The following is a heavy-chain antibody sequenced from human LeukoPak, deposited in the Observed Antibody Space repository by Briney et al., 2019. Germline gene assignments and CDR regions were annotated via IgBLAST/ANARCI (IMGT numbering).Heavy chain of an antibody. Sequence: GGSLRLSCAASGFTFSTYSMHWVRQAPGKGLEWVAFIRYDGSNKYYADSVKGRFTISRDNSKNTLYLQMNSLRAEDTAVYYCAKDVYGSGTPRWFDPWGQGTLVTVSS. J-gene: IGHJ5*02. CDR1: GFTFSTYS. D-gene: IGHD3-10*01. V-gene: IGHV3-30*02. CDR3: AKDVYGSGTPRWFDP. CDR2: IRYDGSNK.